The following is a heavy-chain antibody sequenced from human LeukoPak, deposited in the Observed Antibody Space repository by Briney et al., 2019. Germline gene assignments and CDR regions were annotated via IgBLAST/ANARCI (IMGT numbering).Heavy chain of an antibody. D-gene: IGHD3-10*01. V-gene: IGHV4-59*01. CDR2: IYYTGKT. CDR1: GGSISSYY. Sequence: SETLSLTCTVSGGSISSYYWSWIRQPPGKGLEWIGYIYYTGKTYYNPSLEGRVTILVDTSRNHFSVKLSSVTAADTAVYYCARSQNYYGSGDYWSQGTLVPVSS. J-gene: IGHJ4*02. CDR3: ARSQNYYGSGDY.